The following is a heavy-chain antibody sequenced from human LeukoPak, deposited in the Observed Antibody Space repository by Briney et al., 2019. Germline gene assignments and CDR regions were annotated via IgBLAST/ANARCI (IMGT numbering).Heavy chain of an antibody. CDR3: ARDHSYYDSGRGFDP. D-gene: IGHD3-10*01. Sequence: GGSLRLSCAASGFTFSSYSMNWVRQAPGKGLEWVSSITSSSSYIHYADSVKGRFTISRDNAKKSLYLQMNSLRAEDTAVYYCARDHSYYDSGRGFDPWGQGTLVTVSS. CDR1: GFTFSSYS. V-gene: IGHV3-21*01. CDR2: ITSSSSYI. J-gene: IGHJ5*02.